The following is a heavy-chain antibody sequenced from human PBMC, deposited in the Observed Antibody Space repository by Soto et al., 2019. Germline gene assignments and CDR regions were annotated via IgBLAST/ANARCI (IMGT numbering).Heavy chain of an antibody. CDR2: IGRSGGDT. CDR3: AKALGCSISATCSYFDY. CDR1: GFTFSSYA. Sequence: EVQLLESGGGLVQPGGSLRLSCAASGFTFSSYAMSWVRQAPGNGLEWVSGIGRSGGDTYYADSVMGRFSISRDNSKDTLFLQINSLRAEDTAIYFCAKALGCSISATCSYFDYWGQGTLVTVSS. D-gene: IGHD2-2*01. V-gene: IGHV3-23*01. J-gene: IGHJ4*02.